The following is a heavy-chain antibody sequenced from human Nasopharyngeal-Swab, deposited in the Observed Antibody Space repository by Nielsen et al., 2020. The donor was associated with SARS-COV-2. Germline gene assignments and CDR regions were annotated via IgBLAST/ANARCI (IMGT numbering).Heavy chain of an antibody. V-gene: IGHV3-30*04. Sequence: GESLKISCAASGFTFSSYAMHWVRQAPGKGLEWVAVISYDGSNKYYADSVKGRFTISRDNSENTLYLQMNSLRAEDTAVYYCARDKGGYRYFDYWGQGTLVTVSS. CDR1: GFTFSSYA. D-gene: IGHD5-18*01. J-gene: IGHJ4*02. CDR3: ARDKGGYRYFDY. CDR2: ISYDGSNK.